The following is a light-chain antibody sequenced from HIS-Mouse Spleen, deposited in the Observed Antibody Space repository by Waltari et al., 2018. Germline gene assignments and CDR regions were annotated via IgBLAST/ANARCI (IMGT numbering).Light chain of an antibody. V-gene: IGLV3-21*03. J-gene: IGLJ2*01. Sequence: SYVLTQPPSVSVAPGKTARITRGGNNIGSKRGHWYQQKPGQAPVLVVYDDSDRPSGIPERFSGSNSGNTATLTISRVEAGDEADYYCQVWDSSSDHVVFGGGTKLTVL. CDR2: DDS. CDR1: NIGSKR. CDR3: QVWDSSSDHVV.